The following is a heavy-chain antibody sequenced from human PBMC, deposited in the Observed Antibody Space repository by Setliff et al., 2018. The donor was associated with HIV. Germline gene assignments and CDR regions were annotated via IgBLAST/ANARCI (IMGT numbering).Heavy chain of an antibody. CDR1: GYFLNMYG. D-gene: IGHD3-10*01. J-gene: IGHJ4*02. CDR2: TSAYNGHT. V-gene: IGHV1-18*01. CDR3: AKLVTKARGVSWRMDY. Sequence: GASVKVSCKAYGYFLNMYGMSWVRQAPGQGLEWMGWTSAYNGHTDYMQKFQGRVTLTTDTSTSTAYMELKNLKSDDTALYYCAKLVTKARGVSWRMDYWGQGTLVTVSS.